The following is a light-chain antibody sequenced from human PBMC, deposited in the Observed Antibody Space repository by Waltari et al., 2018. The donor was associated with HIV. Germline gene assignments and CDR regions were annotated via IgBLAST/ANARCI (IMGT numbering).Light chain of an antibody. J-gene: IGLJ2*01. V-gene: IGLV2-11*01. CDR1: SSDVGAYKY. Sequence: QSALTQPRSVSGSPGQSVTISCTGTSSDVGAYKYVSWYNQHPGKAPQFMIYDVSKRPAGVPDRFSGSKSGNTASLTISGLQADDEAIYYCCSYAGTYEVVFGGGTKLTVL. CDR3: CSYAGTYEVV. CDR2: DVS.